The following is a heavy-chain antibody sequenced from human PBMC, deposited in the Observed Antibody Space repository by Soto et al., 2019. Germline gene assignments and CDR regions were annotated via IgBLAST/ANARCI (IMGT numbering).Heavy chain of an antibody. CDR2: VNTVNGNT. D-gene: IGHD4-17*01. J-gene: IGHJ5*02. V-gene: IGHV1-3*04. Sequence: ASVKVSCKASGYTFSRYTLHWVRQAPGQGLEWMGWVNTVNGNTGYSLKFQGRVTISRDTSASTAYIELRSLRSDDTAVYYCARDSPSLYDYGDYDWFDPWGQGTLVTVSS. CDR1: GYTFSRYT. CDR3: ARDSPSLYDYGDYDWFDP.